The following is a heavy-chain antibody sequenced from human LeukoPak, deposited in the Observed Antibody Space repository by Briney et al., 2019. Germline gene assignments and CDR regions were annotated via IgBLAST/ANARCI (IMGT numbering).Heavy chain of an antibody. CDR1: GFTFDDYA. CDR3: AKGYSSLDY. J-gene: IGHJ4*02. Sequence: GGSLRLSCAASGFTFDDYAMHWVRQAPGKGLEWVSGISWNSGSIGYADSVKGRFTISRDNAKNSLYLQMNGLRAEDTALYYCAKGYSSLDYWGQGTLVTVSS. V-gene: IGHV3-9*01. CDR2: ISWNSGSI. D-gene: IGHD6-13*01.